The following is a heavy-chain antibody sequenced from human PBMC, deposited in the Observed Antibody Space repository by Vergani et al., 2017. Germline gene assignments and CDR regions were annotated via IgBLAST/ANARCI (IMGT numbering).Heavy chain of an antibody. D-gene: IGHD1-26*01. J-gene: IGHJ3*02. Sequence: EVQLVESGGGLIQPGGSLRLSCAASGFTVSSNYMSWVRQAPGKGLEWVSVIYSGGSTYYADSVKGRFTISRDNSKTTLYLKMNSLRAEDTAVYYCARFRGSHLFSAFDIWGQGTMVTVSS. CDR3: ARFRGSHLFSAFDI. CDR1: GFTVSSNY. CDR2: IYSGGST. V-gene: IGHV3-53*01.